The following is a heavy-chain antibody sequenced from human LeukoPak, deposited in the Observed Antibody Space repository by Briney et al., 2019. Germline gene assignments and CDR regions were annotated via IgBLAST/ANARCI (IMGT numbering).Heavy chain of an antibody. J-gene: IGHJ4*02. V-gene: IGHV4-4*02. CDR3: ARARSGYSYGYIDY. D-gene: IGHD5-18*01. Sequence: PSETLSLTCAVSGGSISSSNWWSWVRQPPGKGLEWIGEIYHSGSTNYNPSLKSRVTISVDTSKNQFSLKLSSVTAADTAVYYCARARSGYSYGYIDYWGQGTLVTVSS. CDR1: GGSISSSNW. CDR2: IYHSGST.